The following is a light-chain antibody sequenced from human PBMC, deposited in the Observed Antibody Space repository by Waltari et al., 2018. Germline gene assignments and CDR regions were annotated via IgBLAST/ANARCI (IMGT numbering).Light chain of an antibody. Sequence: QLVLTQSPSASASLGASVKLTCTLSSGHSSNIIAWHQQQPEKGPRYLMKVNSDGSHSKGDDIPDHFSGSSSGAERYLTISSLQSEDEADYYCETGGHGTWVFGGGTKLTVL. V-gene: IGLV4-69*01. CDR2: VNSDGSH. CDR3: ETGGHGTWV. J-gene: IGLJ3*02. CDR1: SGHSSNI.